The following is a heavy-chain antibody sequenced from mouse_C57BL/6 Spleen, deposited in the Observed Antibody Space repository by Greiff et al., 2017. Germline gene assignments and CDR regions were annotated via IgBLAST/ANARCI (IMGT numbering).Heavy chain of an antibody. Sequence: VQLQQSGPELVKPGASVKMSCKASGYTFTDYNMHWVKQSHGKSLEWIGNINPNNGGTSYNQKFKGKATLTVNKSSSTAYMELRSLTSEDSAVYYCARYRGRGNYYAMDYWGQGTSVTVSS. CDR3: ARYRGRGNYYAMDY. J-gene: IGHJ4*01. CDR2: INPNNGGT. CDR1: GYTFTDYN. V-gene: IGHV1-22*01.